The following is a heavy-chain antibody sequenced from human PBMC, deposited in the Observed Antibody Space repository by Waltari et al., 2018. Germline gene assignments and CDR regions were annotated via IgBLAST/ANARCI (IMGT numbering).Heavy chain of an antibody. CDR1: GFTFSSYS. J-gene: IGHJ5*02. D-gene: IGHD3-3*01. CDR2: ISSGRTYI. V-gene: IGHV3-21*01. CDR3: GRDWSGWDT. Sequence: DVQLVESGGGPVKPGASLRLSCVASGFTFSSYSMNWVRQAPGTGLGLVASISSGRTYIYYADSVKGRFTISRDDAKNSLFLQMNSLRDEDTAVYYCGRDWSGWDTWGQGTLVTVSS.